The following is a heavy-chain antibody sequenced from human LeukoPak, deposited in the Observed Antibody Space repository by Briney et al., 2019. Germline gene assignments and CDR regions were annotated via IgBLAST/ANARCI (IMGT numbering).Heavy chain of an antibody. CDR3: TKTQVHVTFGLDY. CDR2: IKTKADGGTT. CDR1: GFTFSNAW. V-gene: IGHV3-15*01. Sequence: PGGSLRLSWAASGFTFSNAWMSWVRQAPGKGLEWVGRIKTKADGGTTDYTAPVKGRFTISRDDSKNTLYLQMNSLKIEDTAVYYCTKTQVHVTFGLDYWGQGALVTVSS. J-gene: IGHJ4*02. D-gene: IGHD1-1*01.